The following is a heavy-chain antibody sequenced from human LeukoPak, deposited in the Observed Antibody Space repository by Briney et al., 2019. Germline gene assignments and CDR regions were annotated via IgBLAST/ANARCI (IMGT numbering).Heavy chain of an antibody. D-gene: IGHD3-9*01. CDR1: GYTFTSYG. Sequence: ASVKVSCKASGYTFTSYGISWVRQAPGQGLEWMGCISAYNGNTNYAQKLQGRVTMTTDTSTSTAYMELRSLRSDDTAVYYCARDYDILTGQSYQFDYWGQGTLVTVSS. CDR2: ISAYNGNT. CDR3: ARDYDILTGQSYQFDY. V-gene: IGHV1-18*01. J-gene: IGHJ4*02.